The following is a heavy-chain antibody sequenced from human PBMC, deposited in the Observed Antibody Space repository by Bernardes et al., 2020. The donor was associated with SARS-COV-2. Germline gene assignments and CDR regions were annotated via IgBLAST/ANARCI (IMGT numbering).Heavy chain of an antibody. Sequence: GGTLRLSCAASGFIIGDHYMDWVRKAPGKGLQWVGRIRDKSNSYTTEYAASVKGRFIISRDDSKNSLYLQMNSLKTEDTAVYYCARSGSYLPFDKWGQGTLVTVSP. CDR3: ARSGSYLPFDK. CDR2: IRDKSNSYTT. V-gene: IGHV3-72*01. J-gene: IGHJ4*02. CDR1: GFIIGDHY. D-gene: IGHD1-26*01.